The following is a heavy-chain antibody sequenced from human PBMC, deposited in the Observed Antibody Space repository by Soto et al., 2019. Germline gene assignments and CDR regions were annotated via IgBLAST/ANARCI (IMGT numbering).Heavy chain of an antibody. Sequence: SETLSLTCTVSGASVSDGYWSWIRQPPGKGLEWIGYISDIAYTSYNPSLKGRVSISVDTSKNQFSLTLTSVTAADTAVYYCARQGFGVLHGLVDVWGQGTTVTVSS. D-gene: IGHD3-10*01. V-gene: IGHV4-59*08. CDR3: ARQGFGVLHGLVDV. CDR1: GASVSDGY. CDR2: ISDIAYT. J-gene: IGHJ6*02.